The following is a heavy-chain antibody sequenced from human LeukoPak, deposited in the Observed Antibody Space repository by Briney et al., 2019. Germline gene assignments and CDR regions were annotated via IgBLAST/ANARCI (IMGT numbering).Heavy chain of an antibody. J-gene: IGHJ4*02. D-gene: IGHD3-10*01. V-gene: IGHV3-23*01. CDR3: AKAVRSMVTGGGCFDS. CDR1: GFAFSNYA. Sequence: GGSLRLSCAASGFAFSNYAMSWVRQAPGKGLEWVSSLSGGGDSRYYADSVMGRFTISRDNSKNTLYLQMNSLRAEDTAVYYCAKAVRSMVTGGGCFDSWGQGTLVTVSS. CDR2: LSGGGDSR.